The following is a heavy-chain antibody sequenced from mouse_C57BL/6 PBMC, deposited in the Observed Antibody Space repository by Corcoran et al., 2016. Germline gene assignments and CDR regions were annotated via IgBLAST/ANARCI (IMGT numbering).Heavy chain of an antibody. D-gene: IGHD1-3*01. Sequence: EVQLQQSGPELVKPGASVKISCKASGYTFTDYYMNWVKQSHGKSLEWIGDINPNNGGTSYNQKFKGKATLTVDKSSSTAYMELRSLTSEDSAVYYCASGALYARFAYWGQGTLVTVSA. J-gene: IGHJ3*01. V-gene: IGHV1-26*01. CDR3: ASGALYARFAY. CDR1: GYTFTDYY. CDR2: INPNNGGT.